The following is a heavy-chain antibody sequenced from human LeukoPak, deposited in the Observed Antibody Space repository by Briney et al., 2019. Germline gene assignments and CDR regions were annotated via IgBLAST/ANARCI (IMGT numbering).Heavy chain of an antibody. D-gene: IGHD2-21*02. Sequence: GGSLRLSCAASGFTFSGSWMHWVRQTPGKGLVWVSRIIGDGSGANYADSVKGRFTISRDNAKNTVYLQMNSLGDEDTAVYYCARFVMVTAGDYWGQGTLVTVSS. J-gene: IGHJ4*02. CDR2: IIGDGSGA. CDR1: GFTFSGSW. CDR3: ARFVMVTAGDY. V-gene: IGHV3-74*01.